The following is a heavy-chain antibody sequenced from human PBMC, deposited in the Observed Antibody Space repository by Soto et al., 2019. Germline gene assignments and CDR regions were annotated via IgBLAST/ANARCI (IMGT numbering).Heavy chain of an antibody. D-gene: IGHD3-22*01. J-gene: IGHJ4*02. Sequence: GGSLRLSCAASGFTFSSYAMSWVRQAPGKGLEWVSAISGSCGSTYYADSVKGRFTISRDNSKNTLYLQMNSLRAEDTAVYYCATVTYDSSGYYYLPFDYWGQGTLVTVSS. CDR2: ISGSCGST. CDR3: ATVTYDSSGYYYLPFDY. V-gene: IGHV3-23*01. CDR1: GFTFSSYA.